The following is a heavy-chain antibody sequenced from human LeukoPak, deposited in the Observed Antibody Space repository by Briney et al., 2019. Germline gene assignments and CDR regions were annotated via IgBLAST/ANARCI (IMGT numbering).Heavy chain of an antibody. CDR3: ARDVQRGFDYSNSLRY. Sequence: GGSLRLPCAASGFIFSHYGMHWVRQAPGKGLEWVAVIWSDATNRFYATSVKGRFTISRDNFQNTVFLEMNSLRVEDTAIYYCARDVQRGFDYSNSLRYWGHGTLVTVPS. V-gene: IGHV3-30*12. CDR1: GFIFSHYG. J-gene: IGHJ4*01. CDR2: IWSDATNR. D-gene: IGHD4-11*01.